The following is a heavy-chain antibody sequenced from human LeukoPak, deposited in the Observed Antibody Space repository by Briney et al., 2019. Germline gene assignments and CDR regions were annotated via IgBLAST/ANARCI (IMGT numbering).Heavy chain of an antibody. V-gene: IGHV3-66*01. Sequence: GGSLRLSCAASGFTVSSNYMTWVRQVPGKGLEWVSVIYSGGSAYYADSVKGRFTISRDNSKNTLYLQMNSLTAEDTAVYYCARGSGWPYYFDYWGQGTLVTVSS. CDR3: ARGSGWPYYFDY. D-gene: IGHD6-19*01. CDR2: IYSGGSA. CDR1: GFTVSSNY. J-gene: IGHJ4*02.